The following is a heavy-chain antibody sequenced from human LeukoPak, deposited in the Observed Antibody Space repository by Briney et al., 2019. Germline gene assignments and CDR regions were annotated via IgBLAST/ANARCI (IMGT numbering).Heavy chain of an antibody. D-gene: IGHD3-3*02. J-gene: IGHJ6*02. CDR1: GGSTSSYY. CDR2: IYYSGNT. V-gene: IGHV4-59*01. Sequence: SETLSLTCTVSGGSTSSYYWSWIRQPPGKGLEWIGYIYYSGNTNYNSSLKSRVTISVDTSKNQFSLKLSSVTAADTAVYYCARFPGFSHPEGYYYAMDVWGQGTTVTVSS. CDR3: ARFPGFSHPEGYYYAMDV.